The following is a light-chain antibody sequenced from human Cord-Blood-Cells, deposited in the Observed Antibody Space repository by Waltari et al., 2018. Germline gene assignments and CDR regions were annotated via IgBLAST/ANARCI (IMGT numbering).Light chain of an antibody. J-gene: IGKJ4*01. V-gene: IGKV2-40*01. CDR3: MQRIEFPLT. Sequence: DIVMTQTPLSLPVTPGEPASISCRSSQSLLDSDDGNTYLDWYLQKPGQSPQLLIYTISYRASGVPDRFSGSGSGTEFTLKISRVEAEDVVVYYCMQRIEFPLTFGGGTKVEIK. CDR1: QSLLDSDDGNTY. CDR2: TIS.